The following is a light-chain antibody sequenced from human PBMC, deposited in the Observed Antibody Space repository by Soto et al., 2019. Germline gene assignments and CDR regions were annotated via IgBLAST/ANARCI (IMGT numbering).Light chain of an antibody. V-gene: IGKV3-20*01. CDR1: QTVDSSS. Sequence: EIVKTQSPGTLYLSPGERATLSRRASQTVDSSSLAWYQQKSGQAPRLLFYGASSRDTGIPDRFSGSGSGTDFSLTINRLEPEDCAVYYCQQSVSSPLTFGAPNRVDFK. J-gene: IGKJ3*01. CDR2: GAS. CDR3: QQSVSSPLT.